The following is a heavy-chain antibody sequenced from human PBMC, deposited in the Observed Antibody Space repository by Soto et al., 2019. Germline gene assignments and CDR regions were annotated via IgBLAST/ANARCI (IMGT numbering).Heavy chain of an antibody. Sequence: QVQLQQWGAGLLKPSETLSLTCAVYGGSFSGYYWSWIRQPPGKGLEWIGEINHSGSTNYNPSLKSRVTISVDTSKNHFSLKLSSVTAADTAVYYCARDHGLVPPLGWFDPWGQGTLVTVSS. D-gene: IGHD6-19*01. CDR3: ARDHGLVPPLGWFDP. CDR1: GGSFSGYY. J-gene: IGHJ5*02. V-gene: IGHV4-34*01. CDR2: INHSGST.